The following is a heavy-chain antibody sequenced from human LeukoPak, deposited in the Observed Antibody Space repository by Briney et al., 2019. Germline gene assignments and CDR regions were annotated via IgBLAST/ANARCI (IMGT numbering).Heavy chain of an antibody. CDR1: GFTFSSYG. CDR2: ISYDGSNK. CDR3: AKEAIYGMDV. V-gene: IGHV3-30*18. J-gene: IGHJ6*02. Sequence: PGGSLRPSCAASGFTFSSYGMHWVRQAPGKGLEWVAVISYDGSNKYYADSVKGRFTISRDNSKNTLYLQMNSLRAEDTAVYYCAKEAIYGMDVWGQGTTVTVSS.